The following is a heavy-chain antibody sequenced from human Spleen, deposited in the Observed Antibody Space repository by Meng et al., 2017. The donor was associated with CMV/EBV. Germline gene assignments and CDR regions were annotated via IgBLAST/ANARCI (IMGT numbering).Heavy chain of an antibody. V-gene: IGHV4-34*01. CDR3: ARAHGYGHIPIDY. J-gene: IGHJ4*02. CDR2: VKPGRPGGV. CDR1: GGSFSGYY. Sequence: VSGGSFSGYYWTWIRQPPGRGLEWIGEVKPGRPGGVNYNSSLKRRLTLSLDTSRNQFSMKLSSVTAADTAVYYCARAHGYGHIPIDYWGQGSLVTVSS. D-gene: IGHD5-18*01.